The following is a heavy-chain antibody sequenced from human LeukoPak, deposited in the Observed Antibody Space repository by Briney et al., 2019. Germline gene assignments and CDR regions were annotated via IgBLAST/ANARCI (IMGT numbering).Heavy chain of an antibody. J-gene: IGHJ3*02. Sequence: SQTLSLTGAVSGGSISSGGYSWSWIRQPPGKGLEWIGYIYHSGSTYYNPSLKSRVTISVDRSKNQFSLKLSSVTAADTAVYYCARGQGYYDILTGYYNDAFDIWGQGTMVTVSS. CDR3: ARGQGYYDILTGYYNDAFDI. CDR1: GGSISSGGYS. CDR2: IYHSGST. D-gene: IGHD3-9*01. V-gene: IGHV4-30-2*01.